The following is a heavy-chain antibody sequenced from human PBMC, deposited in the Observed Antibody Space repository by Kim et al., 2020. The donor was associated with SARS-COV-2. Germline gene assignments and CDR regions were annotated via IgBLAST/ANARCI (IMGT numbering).Heavy chain of an antibody. CDR2: INSDGSST. Sequence: GGSLRLSCAASGFTFSSYWMHWVRQAPGKGLVWVSRINSDGSSTSYADSVKGRFTISRDNAKNTLYLQMNSLRAEDTAVYYCARDADLLWFGELLDSWGQGTLVTVSS. CDR3: ARDADLLWFGELLDS. D-gene: IGHD3-10*01. V-gene: IGHV3-74*01. J-gene: IGHJ5*02. CDR1: GFTFSSYW.